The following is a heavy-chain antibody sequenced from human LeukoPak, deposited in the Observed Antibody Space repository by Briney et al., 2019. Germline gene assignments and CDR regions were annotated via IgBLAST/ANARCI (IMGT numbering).Heavy chain of an antibody. CDR3: ARGGYYFDY. CDR1: GFTFSSYS. Sequence: GGSLKLSCAASGFTFSSYSMNWVRQAPGKGLEWVSYISGSSSTIYYADSVKGRFTISRDNAKNSLYLQMNSLRAEDTAVYYCARGGYYFDYWGQGTLVTVSS. D-gene: IGHD3-16*01. CDR2: ISGSSSTI. V-gene: IGHV3-48*01. J-gene: IGHJ4*02.